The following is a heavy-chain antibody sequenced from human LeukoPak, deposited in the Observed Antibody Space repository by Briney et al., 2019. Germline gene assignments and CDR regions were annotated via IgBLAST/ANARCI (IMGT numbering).Heavy chain of an antibody. Sequence: GGSLRLSCAASGFTFSSYGMSWVRQAPGKGLEWVSAISGSGGSTNYADSVKGRFTISRDNSKNTLYLQMNSLRAEDTAVYYCAKLWFGELVDYWGQGTLVTVSS. CDR3: AKLWFGELVDY. J-gene: IGHJ4*02. V-gene: IGHV3-23*01. CDR2: ISGSGGST. D-gene: IGHD3-10*01. CDR1: GFTFSSYG.